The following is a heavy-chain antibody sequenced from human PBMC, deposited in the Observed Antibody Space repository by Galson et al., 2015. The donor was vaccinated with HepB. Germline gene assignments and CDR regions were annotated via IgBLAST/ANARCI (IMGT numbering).Heavy chain of an antibody. V-gene: IGHV1-18*04. CDR3: ARDWSLWASGENPSFCSGGTCFFAFDI. CDR1: GYTFTSYG. J-gene: IGHJ3*02. CDR2: ISTYNANT. D-gene: IGHD2-15*01. Sequence: SVKVSCKASGYTFTSYGISWVRQAPGQGLEWMGWISTYNANTNYAQRLQDRVTMTTDTSTNTAYMELRSLRSDDTAVYYCARDWSLWASGENPSFCSGGTCFFAFDIWGQGTMDTVSS.